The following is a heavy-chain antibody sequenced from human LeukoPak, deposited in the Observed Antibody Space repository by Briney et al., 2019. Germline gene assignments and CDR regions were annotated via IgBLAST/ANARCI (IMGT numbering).Heavy chain of an antibody. V-gene: IGHV4-39*07. D-gene: IGHD3-16*01. J-gene: IGHJ4*02. CDR2: IYYSGST. CDR1: GDSISTTSCY. Sequence: SETLSLTCSVSGDSISTTSCYWGWIRQPPGKGLEWIGSIYYSGSTYYNPSLKSRVTISLDTSKNQFSLNLSSVTAVDTAVYYCASTRGGPWYFDYWGQGTLVTVSS. CDR3: ASTRGGPWYFDY.